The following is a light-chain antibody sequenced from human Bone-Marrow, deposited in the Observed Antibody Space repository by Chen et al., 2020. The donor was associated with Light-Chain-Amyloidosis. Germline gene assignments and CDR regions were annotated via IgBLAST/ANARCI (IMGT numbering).Light chain of an antibody. J-gene: IGKJ4*01. Sequence: EFVLTQSPPTLSLSPGERATLSCSASQSVDSYLAWYQQKPGQAPRLLIYDASNRAIGIPARFSGSGSGTDFTLTISSLEPEDFAVYYCQQRSNWPPALTFGGGTKVEIK. CDR2: DAS. CDR3: QQRSNWPPALT. CDR1: QSVDSY. V-gene: IGKV3-11*01.